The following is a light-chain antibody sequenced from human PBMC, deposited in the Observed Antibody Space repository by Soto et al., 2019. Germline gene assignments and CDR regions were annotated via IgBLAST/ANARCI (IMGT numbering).Light chain of an antibody. CDR1: SNDVGGHTS. CDR2: EVN. Sequence: QSALTQPPSASGSPGQSVAISCTGTSNDVGGHTSVSWYQQYPGKAPTLMIYEVNKRPSGVSDRFSGSKSGNTASLTVSGLQTGDEADYFCSSHAGSNNLVFGGGTKLTVL. CDR3: SSHAGSNNLV. V-gene: IGLV2-8*01. J-gene: IGLJ2*01.